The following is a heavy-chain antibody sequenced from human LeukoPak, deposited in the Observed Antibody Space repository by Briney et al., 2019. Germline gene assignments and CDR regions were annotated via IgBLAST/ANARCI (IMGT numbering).Heavy chain of an antibody. V-gene: IGHV4-39*07. D-gene: IGHD2-2*01. J-gene: IGHJ5*02. CDR3: ARGRPYCSSTSCYVRWFDP. CDR2: IYYSGST. CDR1: GGSISSSSYY. Sequence: PSETLSLTCTVSGGSISSSSYYWGWIRQPPGKGLEWIGSIYYSGSTYYNPSLKSRVTISVDTSKNQFSLKLSSVTAADTAVYYCARGRPYCSSTSCYVRWFDPWGQGTLVTVSS.